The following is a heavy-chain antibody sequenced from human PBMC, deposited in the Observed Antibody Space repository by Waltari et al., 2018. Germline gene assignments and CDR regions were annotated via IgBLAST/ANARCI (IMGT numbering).Heavy chain of an antibody. CDR2: IIPIFGTA. D-gene: IGHD6-19*01. V-gene: IGHV1-69*01. CDR3: ARGAVAGPYYFDY. J-gene: IGHJ4*02. Sequence: QVQLVQSGAEVKKPGASVQVSCKASGYTFTSYDISWVRQAPGQGLEWMGGIIPIFGTANYAQKFQGRVTITTDESTSTAYMELSSLRSEDTAVYYCARGAVAGPYYFDYWGQGTLVTVSS. CDR1: GYTFTSYD.